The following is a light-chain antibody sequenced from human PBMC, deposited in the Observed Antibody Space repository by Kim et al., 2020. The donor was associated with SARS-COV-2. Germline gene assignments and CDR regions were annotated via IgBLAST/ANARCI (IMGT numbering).Light chain of an antibody. CDR3: QQCNSYSLT. J-gene: IGKJ4*01. Sequence: DIQMTQSPSTLSASVGDRVTITCRASQSIGSRLAWYQQKPGKAPMLLIYEASTLESGVPSRFSGSGSGTDFTLTISSLQPDDCATYYCQQCNSYSLTFGGGTKVDIK. CDR1: QSIGSR. V-gene: IGKV1-5*03. CDR2: EAS.